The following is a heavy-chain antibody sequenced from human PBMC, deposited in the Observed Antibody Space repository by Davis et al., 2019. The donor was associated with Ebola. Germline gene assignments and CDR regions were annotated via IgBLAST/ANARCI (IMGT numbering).Heavy chain of an antibody. V-gene: IGHV1-46*01. D-gene: IGHD3-22*01. CDR1: GYTFTSYY. Sequence: ASVTVSCKASGYTFTSYYMHWVRQAPGQGLEWLGIINPSGGSTSYAQKFQGRVTMTRDTSTSTVYMELSSLRSEDTAVYYCAREGGYYYDSSGFPHYFDYWGQGTLVTVSS. CDR2: INPSGGST. J-gene: IGHJ4*02. CDR3: AREGGYYYDSSGFPHYFDY.